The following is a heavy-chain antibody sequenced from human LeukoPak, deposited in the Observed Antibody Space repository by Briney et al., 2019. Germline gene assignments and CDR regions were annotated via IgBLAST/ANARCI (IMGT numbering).Heavy chain of an antibody. CDR2: ISSSSSFI. J-gene: IGHJ4*02. D-gene: IGHD4-17*01. Sequence: PGGSLRLSCTASGFTFSAYSMTWVRQAPGKGLDWVSSISSSSSFIYHADSVKGRLTISRDNAKNSLYLQMSSLRAEDTAVYYCARSGYGDYSGFDYWGQGTLVTVSS. V-gene: IGHV3-21*01. CDR1: GFTFSAYS. CDR3: ARSGYGDYSGFDY.